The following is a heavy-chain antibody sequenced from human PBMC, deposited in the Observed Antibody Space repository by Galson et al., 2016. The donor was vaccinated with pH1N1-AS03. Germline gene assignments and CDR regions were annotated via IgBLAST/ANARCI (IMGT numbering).Heavy chain of an antibody. J-gene: IGHJ4*02. CDR2: IYYTGST. D-gene: IGHD6-13*01. CDR1: GGSISTYD. Sequence: SETLSLTCTVSGGSISTYDWSWVRQPPGKGPEWIGNIYYTGSTNYNPSLRSRVSISVDTSKNQFSLNMTSVTAADTAVYYCARALRIEAASLHYFEYWGQGTLVAVSS. V-gene: IGHV4-59*01. CDR3: ARALRIEAASLHYFEY.